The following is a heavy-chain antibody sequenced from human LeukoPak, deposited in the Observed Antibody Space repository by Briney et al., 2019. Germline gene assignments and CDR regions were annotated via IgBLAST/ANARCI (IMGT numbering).Heavy chain of an antibody. CDR1: GFTFDDYA. V-gene: IGHV3-9*01. D-gene: IGHD3-10*01. Sequence: GGSLRLSCAASGFTFDDYAMHWVRQAPGKGLEWVSGISWNSGSIGYADSVKGRFTISRDNSKNTLYLQMNSLRAEDTAVYYCAKGVGFDAFDIWGQGTMVTVSS. CDR2: ISWNSGSI. J-gene: IGHJ3*02. CDR3: AKGVGFDAFDI.